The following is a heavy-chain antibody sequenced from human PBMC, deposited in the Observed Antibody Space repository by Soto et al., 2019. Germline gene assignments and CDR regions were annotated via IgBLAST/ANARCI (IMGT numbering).Heavy chain of an antibody. D-gene: IGHD3-10*01. Sequence: GGSLRLSCAASGFTFSSYAMSWVRQAPGKGLEWVSAISGSGGSTYYADSVKGRFTISRDNSKNTLYLQMNSLRAEDTAVYYCAKSGRGGVIKYYFDYWGQGTLVTVSS. CDR2: ISGSGGST. V-gene: IGHV3-23*01. J-gene: IGHJ4*02. CDR3: AKSGRGGVIKYYFDY. CDR1: GFTFSSYA.